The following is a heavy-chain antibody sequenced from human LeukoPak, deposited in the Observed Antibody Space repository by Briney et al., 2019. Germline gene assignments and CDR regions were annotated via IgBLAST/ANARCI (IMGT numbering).Heavy chain of an antibody. D-gene: IGHD2-15*01. J-gene: IGHJ6*02. CDR1: GFTFSDYY. CDR3: ARDSETGWSSASCYSTCYYYGMEA. Sequence: GGSLTLSCAASGFTFSDYYMSWIRQAPGKGLEWVSYISRSGNSIYYAAPVKGRHPSSRDNAKNSLYPQMNSLRDEDTAVYYCARDSETGWSSASCYSTCYYYGMEAWGQGTTVTVSS. V-gene: IGHV3-11*01. CDR2: ISRSGNSI.